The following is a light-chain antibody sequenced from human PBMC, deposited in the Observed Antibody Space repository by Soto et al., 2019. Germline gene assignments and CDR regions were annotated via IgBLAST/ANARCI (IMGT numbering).Light chain of an antibody. J-gene: IGLJ1*01. CDR3: SSYTSSSTYV. CDR2: EVT. CDR1: GSDVGGYDY. V-gene: IGLV2-14*01. Sequence: LTQPASVSGSPGQSITISCTGTGSDVGGYDYVSWYQHHPGKAPKVMIYEVTNRPSGVSNPFSGSKSGNTASLTISGLLAEDEADYYCSSYTSSSTYVFGTGTKVTVL.